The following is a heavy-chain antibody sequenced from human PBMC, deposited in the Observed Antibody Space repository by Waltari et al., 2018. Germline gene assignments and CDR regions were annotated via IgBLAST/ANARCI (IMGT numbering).Heavy chain of an antibody. J-gene: IGHJ4*02. CDR1: AFTYRTSI. CDR3: GREGGTSGYSGYLDT. Sequence: QVQLVESGGGVVQPGRSLRLSCAAPAFTYRTSIKHWVRLAPGKGLEWVAAMSYDGFSKYYADSVKGRFSIGRDDSQNTVYLQANSLTTEDTAVYYCGREGGTSGYSGYLDTWGQGTLVTVSS. V-gene: IGHV3-30*16. CDR2: MSYDGFSK. D-gene: IGHD2-15*01.